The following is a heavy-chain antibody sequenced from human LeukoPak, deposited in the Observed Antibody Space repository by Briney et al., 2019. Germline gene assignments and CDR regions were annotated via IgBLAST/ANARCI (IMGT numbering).Heavy chain of an antibody. Sequence: GGSLRLPCAASGFTFSSKWMSWVRQAPGKGLEWVANIKQDGTEKYYADSVKGRFTISRDNAKNSLYLQMNSLRAEDTAVYSCARAQDCRGETCHFDYWGQGTLVTVSS. CDR1: GFTFSSKW. CDR2: IKQDGTEK. V-gene: IGHV3-7*05. D-gene: IGHD2-15*01. J-gene: IGHJ4*02. CDR3: ARAQDCRGETCHFDY.